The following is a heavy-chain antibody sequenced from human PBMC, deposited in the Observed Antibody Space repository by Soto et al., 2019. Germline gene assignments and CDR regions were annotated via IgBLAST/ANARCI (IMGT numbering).Heavy chain of an antibody. CDR2: IKQDGSEK. Sequence: PGGSLRLSCAASGFTFSSYWMSWVRQAPGKGLEWVANIKQDGSEKYYVDSVKGRFTISRDNAKNSLYLQMNSLRAEDTAVYYCARDTAYYDFWSGPYFDYWGQGTLVTVSS. V-gene: IGHV3-7*03. CDR1: GFTFSSYW. J-gene: IGHJ4*02. D-gene: IGHD3-3*01. CDR3: ARDTAYYDFWSGPYFDY.